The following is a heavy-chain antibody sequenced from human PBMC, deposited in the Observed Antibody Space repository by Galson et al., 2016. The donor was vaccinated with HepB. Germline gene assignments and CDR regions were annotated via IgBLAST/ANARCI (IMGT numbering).Heavy chain of an antibody. CDR1: GLSFRTYG. CDR2: ISYDGDQK. J-gene: IGHJ6*02. Sequence: SLRLSCAASGLSFRTYGLLWVRQAPGKGLEWVAFISYDGDQKYYADSVRGRFSISRDNSNNMLYLQMSSLRPEDTAAYYCARPFGDYRLYSNYGVDVWGQGTTVTVSS. V-gene: IGHV3-30-3*01. D-gene: IGHD4-11*01. CDR3: ARPFGDYRLYSNYGVDV.